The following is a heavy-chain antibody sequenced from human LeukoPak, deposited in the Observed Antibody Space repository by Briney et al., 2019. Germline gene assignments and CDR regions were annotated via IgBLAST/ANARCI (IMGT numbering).Heavy chain of an antibody. J-gene: IGHJ4*02. CDR1: GFTFSSHW. CDR3: ARDHTAAGIIFDY. D-gene: IGHD5-18*01. CDR2: INQDGSEK. Sequence: GGSLRLSCAASGFTFSSHWMSWVRQAPGKGLDWVANINQDGSEKYYVDSVKGRFIISRDNAKNSLHLQMNSLRAEDTAVYYCARDHTAAGIIFDYWGQGALVTVSS. V-gene: IGHV3-7*01.